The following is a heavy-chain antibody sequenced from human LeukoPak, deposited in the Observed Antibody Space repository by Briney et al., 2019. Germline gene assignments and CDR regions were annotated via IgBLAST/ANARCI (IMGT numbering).Heavy chain of an antibody. CDR3: AVIKLREFDY. J-gene: IGHJ4*02. CDR2: ISSSSSYI. CDR1: GFTFSSYE. V-gene: IGHV3-21*01. Sequence: GGSLRLSCAASGFTFSSYEMNWVRQAPGKGLEWVSSISSSSSYIYYADSVKGRFTISRDNAKNSLYLQMNSLRAEDTAVYYCAVIKLREFDYWGQGTLVTVSS. D-gene: IGHD5-18*01.